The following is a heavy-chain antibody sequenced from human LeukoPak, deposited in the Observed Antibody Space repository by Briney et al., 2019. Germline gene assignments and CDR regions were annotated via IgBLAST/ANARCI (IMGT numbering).Heavy chain of an antibody. D-gene: IGHD3-16*01. CDR1: GGSISSGDYY. CDR2: ICYSGST. CDR3: ARDKVGDSNFDY. J-gene: IGHJ4*02. Sequence: SETLSLTCTVSGGSISSGDYYWSWLRQPPGKGLEWFGYICYSGSTYYNPSLKSRVTISVDTSKNQCSLKLSSVTAADTAVYYCARDKVGDSNFDYWGQGTLVTVSS. V-gene: IGHV4-30-4*08.